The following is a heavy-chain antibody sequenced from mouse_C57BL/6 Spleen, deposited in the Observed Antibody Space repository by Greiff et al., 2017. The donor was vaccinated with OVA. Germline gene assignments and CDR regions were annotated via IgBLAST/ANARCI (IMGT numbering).Heavy chain of an antibody. V-gene: IGHV1-15*01. J-gene: IGHJ3*01. CDR1: GYTFTDYE. D-gene: IGHD2-4*01. Sequence: VQRVESGAELVRPGASVTLSCKASGYTFTDYEMHWVKQTPVHGLEWIGAIDPETGGTAYNQKFKGKAILTADKSSSTAYMELRSLTSEDSAVYYCTRYDSFAYWGQGTLVTVSA. CDR2: IDPETGGT. CDR3: TRYDSFAY.